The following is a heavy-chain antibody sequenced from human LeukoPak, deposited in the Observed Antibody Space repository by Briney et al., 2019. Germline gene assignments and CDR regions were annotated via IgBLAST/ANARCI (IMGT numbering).Heavy chain of an antibody. D-gene: IGHD5-24*01. V-gene: IGHV3-7*03. Sequence: GGSLRLSCAASGFTFTTYYMSWVRQAPGKGLEWVANINQDGSDKYYVDSVKGRFTISRDNAKKSVYLQMNSLRAEDTAVYYCAKDGDGYVQVPSDFWGQGTLVTVSP. CDR3: AKDGDGYVQVPSDF. J-gene: IGHJ4*02. CDR1: GFTFTTYY. CDR2: INQDGSDK.